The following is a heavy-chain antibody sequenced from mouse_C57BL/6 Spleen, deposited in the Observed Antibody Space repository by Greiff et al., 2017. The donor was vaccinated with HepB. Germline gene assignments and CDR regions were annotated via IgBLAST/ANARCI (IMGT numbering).Heavy chain of an antibody. CDR1: GYTFTSYW. V-gene: IGHV1-64*01. J-gene: IGHJ1*03. D-gene: IGHD2-3*01. Sequence: QVQLQQPGAELVKPGASVKLSCKASGYTFTSYWMHWVKQRPGQGLEWIGMIHPNSCSTNYNEKFKSKATLTVDKSSSTAYMQLSSLTSEDSAVYYCARFPIYDGYYGYFDVWGTGTTVTVSS. CDR3: ARFPIYDGYYGYFDV. CDR2: IHPNSCST.